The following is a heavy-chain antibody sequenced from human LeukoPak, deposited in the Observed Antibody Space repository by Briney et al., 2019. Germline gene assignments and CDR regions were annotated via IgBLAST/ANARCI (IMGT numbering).Heavy chain of an antibody. CDR2: MYYNGST. Sequence: SETLSLTCTVSGGSISGSSPYCGWIRQPPGKGLEWIGSMYYNGSTYYNPSLKSRVTISVDTSKNQFSLRLSSVTAADTAVYYCARRGSGYDDNWFDPWGQGTLVTVSS. D-gene: IGHD5-12*01. J-gene: IGHJ5*02. CDR1: GGSISGSSPY. V-gene: IGHV4-39*01. CDR3: ARRGSGYDDNWFDP.